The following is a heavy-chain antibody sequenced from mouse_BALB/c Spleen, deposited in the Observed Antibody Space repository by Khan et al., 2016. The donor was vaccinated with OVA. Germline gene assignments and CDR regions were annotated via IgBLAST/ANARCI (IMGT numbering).Heavy chain of an antibody. CDR3: SRIDYYYNSEGCAY. J-gene: IGHJ3*01. Sequence: EVELVESGGDLVKPGGSLKLSCAASGFTFSTYGMSWVRQTPDKRLEWVATISTGGSYTYYPDSVKGRFTISRDNAKNTLYLQMSSLKSEDTAMYYCSRIDYYYNSEGCAYWGQGTLVTVSA. CDR1: GFTFSTYG. D-gene: IGHD1-1*02. CDR2: ISTGGSYT. V-gene: IGHV5-6*01.